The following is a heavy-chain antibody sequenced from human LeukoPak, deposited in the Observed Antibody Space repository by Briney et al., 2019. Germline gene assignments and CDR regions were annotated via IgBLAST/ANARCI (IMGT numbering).Heavy chain of an antibody. CDR2: INSDGSST. D-gene: IGHD2-15*01. CDR3: ARALYCSGGSCYSGPDY. J-gene: IGHJ4*02. Sequence: GGSLRLSCAASGFTFSSYWMHWVRQAPGKGLVWVSRINSDGSSTSYADSVKGRFTTSRDNAKNTLYLQMNSLRAEDTAVYYCARALYCSGGSCYSGPDYWGQGTLVTVSS. V-gene: IGHV3-74*01. CDR1: GFTFSSYW.